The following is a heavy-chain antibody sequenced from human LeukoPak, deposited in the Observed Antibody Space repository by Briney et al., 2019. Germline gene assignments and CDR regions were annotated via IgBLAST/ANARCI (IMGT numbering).Heavy chain of an antibody. Sequence: SETLSLTCTVSGGSISGFYWSWIRQPPGKGLEWIGYIYYSGSTNYNPSLKSRVTISVDTSKNQFSLKLSSVTPADTAVYYCARDSRFDPWGQGTLVTVSS. V-gene: IGHV4-59*12. CDR2: IYYSGST. J-gene: IGHJ5*02. CDR1: GGSISGFY. CDR3: ARDSRFDP.